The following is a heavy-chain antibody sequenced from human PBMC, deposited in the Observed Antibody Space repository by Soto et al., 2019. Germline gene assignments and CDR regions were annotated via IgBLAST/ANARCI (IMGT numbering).Heavy chain of an antibody. D-gene: IGHD3-10*01. CDR3: ARALARHRGYCYVMYV. Sequence: GASVKVSCKASGYTFTSYGISWVRQAPGQGLEWMGWISAYNGNTNYAQKLQGRVTMTTDTSTSTAYMELRSLRSDDTAVYYCARALARHRGYCYVMYVCGQGSTVAVSS. CDR2: ISAYNGNT. J-gene: IGHJ6*02. V-gene: IGHV1-18*04. CDR1: GYTFTSYG.